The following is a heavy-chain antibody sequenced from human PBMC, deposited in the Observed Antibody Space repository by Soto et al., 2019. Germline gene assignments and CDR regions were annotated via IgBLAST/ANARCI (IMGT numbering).Heavy chain of an antibody. CDR3: ARDRGYDAHDYYYNAMDV. Sequence: EVQLVESGGGLVQPGGSLRLSCAASGFTFSSYWMHWVRQVPGKGLLWVSRIDEYGKTINYADSVRGRFTISRDNARNTLYLEMNSLRPEDTALYYCARDRGYDAHDYYYNAMDVWGQGTTVTVSS. CDR2: IDEYGKTI. J-gene: IGHJ6*02. CDR1: GFTFSSYW. V-gene: IGHV3-74*01. D-gene: IGHD2-15*01.